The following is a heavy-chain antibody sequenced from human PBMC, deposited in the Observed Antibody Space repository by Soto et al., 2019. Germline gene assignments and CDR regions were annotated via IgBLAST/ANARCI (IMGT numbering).Heavy chain of an antibody. J-gene: IGHJ3*02. V-gene: IGHV1-8*01. Sequence: ASVKVSCKASGYTFTSYDINWVRQATGQGLEWMGWMNPNSGNTGYAQKFQGRVTMTRNTSTSTAYMELRSLRSDDTAVYYCARDSLPNFWSGYYNGAFDIWGQGTKVTVSS. CDR2: MNPNSGNT. CDR1: GYTFTSYD. D-gene: IGHD3-3*01. CDR3: ARDSLPNFWSGYYNGAFDI.